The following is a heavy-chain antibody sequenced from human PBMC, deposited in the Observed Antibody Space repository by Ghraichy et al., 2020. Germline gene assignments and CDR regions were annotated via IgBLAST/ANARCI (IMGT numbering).Heavy chain of an antibody. CDR2: IYTSGST. Sequence: TLSLTCTVSGGSISSYYWSWIRQPPGKGLEWIGYIYTSGSTNYNPSLKSRVTISVDTSKNQFSLKLSSVTAADTAVYYCARGSGYGDYAGWFDPWGQGTLVTVSS. J-gene: IGHJ5*02. D-gene: IGHD4-17*01. CDR1: GGSISSYY. V-gene: IGHV4-4*09. CDR3: ARGSGYGDYAGWFDP.